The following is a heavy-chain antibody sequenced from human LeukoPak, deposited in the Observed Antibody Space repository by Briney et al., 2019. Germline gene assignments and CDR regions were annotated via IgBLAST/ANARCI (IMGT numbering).Heavy chain of an antibody. CDR1: GYTFTGYY. D-gene: IGHD2-2*01. Sequence: ASVKVSCKASGYTFTGYYMHWVRQAPGQGLEWMGWINPNSGGTNYAQKFQGRVTMTRDTPLSTAYMELNRLRCDETAVYYRARAGVVSAAMDWFDSWGQGTLVTVSS. J-gene: IGHJ5*01. V-gene: IGHV1-2*02. CDR2: INPNSGGT. CDR3: ARAGVVSAAMDWFDS.